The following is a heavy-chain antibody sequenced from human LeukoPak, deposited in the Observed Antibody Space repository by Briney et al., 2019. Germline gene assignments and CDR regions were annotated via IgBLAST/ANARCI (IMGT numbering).Heavy chain of an antibody. CDR2: INHSGST. CDR1: GGSFSGYY. V-gene: IGHV4-34*01. D-gene: IGHD4-11*01. Sequence: KPSETLSLTCAVYGGSFSGYYWSWIRQPPGKGLEWIGEINHSGSTNYNPSLKSRVTISVDTSKNQFSLKPSSVTAADTAVYYCASGSNPMDAFDIWGQGTMVTVSS. J-gene: IGHJ3*02. CDR3: ASGSNPMDAFDI.